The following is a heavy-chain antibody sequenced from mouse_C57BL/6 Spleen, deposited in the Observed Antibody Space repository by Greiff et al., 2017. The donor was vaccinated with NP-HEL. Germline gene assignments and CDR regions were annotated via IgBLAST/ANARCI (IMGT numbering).Heavy chain of an antibody. CDR3: TREGEDGYYFDY. CDR2: IRNKANNHAT. V-gene: IGHV6-6*01. D-gene: IGHD2-3*01. J-gene: IGHJ2*01. CDR1: GFTFSDAW. Sequence: EVQVVESGGGLVQPGGSMKLSCAASGFTFSDAWMDWVRQSPEKGLEWVAEIRNKANNHATYYAASVKGRFTISRDDSKSSVYLQINSLRAEDTGIYYCTREGEDGYYFDYWGQGTTLTVSS.